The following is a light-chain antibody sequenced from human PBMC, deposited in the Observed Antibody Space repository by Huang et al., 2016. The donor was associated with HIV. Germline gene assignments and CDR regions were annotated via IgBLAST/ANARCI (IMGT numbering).Light chain of an antibody. CDR2: GAS. J-gene: IGKJ1*01. Sequence: EIVLTQSPGTLSLSPGESTTLSCRASQSVNSGYLAWYQQKPGQAPRLLIYGASTRATGIPGRFSGSGSGTDFTLTISRLQPEDFAVYYCQQYGSSPATFGQGTKVEVK. V-gene: IGKV3-20*01. CDR3: QQYGSSPAT. CDR1: QSVNSGY.